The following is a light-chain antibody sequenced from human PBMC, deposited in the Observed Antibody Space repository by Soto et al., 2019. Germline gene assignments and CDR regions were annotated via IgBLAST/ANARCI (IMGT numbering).Light chain of an antibody. J-gene: IGKJ3*01. Sequence: EIVMTQSPATLSVFPGERATLSCRASQSVSSNLAWYQKTPGQDPRLLICGASTGATGIPARFSGSGSGTEFTITVSSLQSQDFAVYYCQQYNSCPPTFVPGTKVDIK. CDR2: GAS. CDR3: QQYNSCPPT. CDR1: QSVSSN. V-gene: IGKV3-15*01.